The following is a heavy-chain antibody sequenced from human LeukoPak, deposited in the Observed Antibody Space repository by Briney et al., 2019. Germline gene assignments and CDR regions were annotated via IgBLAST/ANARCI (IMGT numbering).Heavy chain of an antibody. CDR2: ISSSSSYI. Sequence: GGSLRLSCAASGFTFSSYSMNWVRQAPGKGLEWVSSISSSSSYIYYADSVKGRFTISRDNAKNSLYLQMSSLRAEDTAVYYCARFYSGSYHYASWGQGTLVTVSS. D-gene: IGHD1-26*01. CDR1: GFTFSSYS. CDR3: ARFYSGSYHYAS. V-gene: IGHV3-21*01. J-gene: IGHJ4*02.